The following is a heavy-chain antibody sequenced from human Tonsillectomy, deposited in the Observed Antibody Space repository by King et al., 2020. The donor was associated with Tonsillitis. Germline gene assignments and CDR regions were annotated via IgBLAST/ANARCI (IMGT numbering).Heavy chain of an antibody. D-gene: IGHD3-3*01. Sequence: DVQLVESGGGLVQPGGSLRLSCSASGFTFSSYGMHWVRQAPGKGLEYVSDISSNGGSTYYADSVKGRFTISRDNSKNTLYLQMSSLRVEDTAVYYCVKERGRFLEWLADYWGQGTLVTVSS. J-gene: IGHJ4*02. CDR1: GFTFSSYG. CDR3: VKERGRFLEWLADY. V-gene: IGHV3-64D*06. CDR2: ISSNGGST.